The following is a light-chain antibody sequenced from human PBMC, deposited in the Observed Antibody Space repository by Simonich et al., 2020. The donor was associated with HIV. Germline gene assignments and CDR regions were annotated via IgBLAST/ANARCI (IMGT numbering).Light chain of an antibody. CDR2: KAS. J-gene: IGKJ1*01. V-gene: IGKV1-5*03. CDR1: QDISNY. CDR3: QQYSNYSRT. Sequence: DIQMTQSPSSLSASVGERVTLTCQASQDISNYLNWYQQKPGKAPKVLIYKASSLESGVPSRFSGSGSGTEFTLTISSLQPDDFATYFCQQYSNYSRTFGQGTKVDIK.